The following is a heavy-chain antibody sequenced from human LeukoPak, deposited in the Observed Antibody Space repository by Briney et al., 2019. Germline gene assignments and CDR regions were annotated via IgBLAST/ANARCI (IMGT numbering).Heavy chain of an antibody. CDR1: GGSISSSSYY. CDR2: IYYSGST. J-gene: IGHJ4*02. V-gene: IGHV4-61*01. CDR3: ARGDPTPLDY. D-gene: IGHD4-23*01. Sequence: PSETLSLTCTVSGGSISSSSYYWSWIRQPPGKGLEWIGYIYYSGSTNYNPSLKSRVTISVDTSKNQFSLKLSSVTAADTAVYYCARGDPTPLDYWGQGTLVTVSS.